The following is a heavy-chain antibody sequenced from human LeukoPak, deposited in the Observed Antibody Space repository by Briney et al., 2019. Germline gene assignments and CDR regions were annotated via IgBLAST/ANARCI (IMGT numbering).Heavy chain of an antibody. V-gene: IGHV3-30*02. Sequence: GGSLRLSCAASGFTFSSYGMHWVRQAPGKGLEWVAFIRYDGSNKYYADSVKGRFTISRDNSKNTLYLQMNSLRAEDTAVYYCARLYSYGTYYMDVWGKGTTVTISS. CDR2: IRYDGSNK. J-gene: IGHJ6*03. D-gene: IGHD5-18*01. CDR3: ARLYSYGTYYMDV. CDR1: GFTFSSYG.